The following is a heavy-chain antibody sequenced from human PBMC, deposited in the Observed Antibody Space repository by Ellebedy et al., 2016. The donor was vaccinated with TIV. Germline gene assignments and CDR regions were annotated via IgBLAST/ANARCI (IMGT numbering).Heavy chain of an antibody. CDR3: ARGRYCSGGRCPIDY. V-gene: IGHV4-34*01. D-gene: IGHD2-15*01. J-gene: IGHJ4*02. Sequence: MPSETLSLTCTVNGGSFTGYYWNWIRQPPGKGLEWIGEINHSGSTNSNPSLKSRVTISVDKSMSQFSLSLNSVTAADTAIYYCARGRYCSGGRCPIDYWGQGSLVTVSS. CDR2: INHSGST. CDR1: GGSFTGYY.